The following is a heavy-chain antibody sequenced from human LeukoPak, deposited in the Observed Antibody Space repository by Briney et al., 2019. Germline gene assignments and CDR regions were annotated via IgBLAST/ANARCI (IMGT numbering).Heavy chain of an antibody. CDR2: LDPSGGST. Sequence: ASVKVSCKASGYTFTSYYMHWGRQAPGHGLEWMGILDPSGGSTRYAEKFQGRVTMTTDTSTRTAYMELSSLRSEAAAISYSAGTNYHDSSGFDDYWGQGTLVTVSS. CDR1: GYTFTSYY. D-gene: IGHD3-22*01. CDR3: AGTNYHDSSGFDDY. J-gene: IGHJ4*02. V-gene: IGHV1-46*01.